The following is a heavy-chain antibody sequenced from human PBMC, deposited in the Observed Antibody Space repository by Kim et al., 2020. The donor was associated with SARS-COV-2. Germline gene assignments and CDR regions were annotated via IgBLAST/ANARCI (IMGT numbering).Heavy chain of an antibody. CDR1: GFTFSNAW. D-gene: IGHD3-22*01. V-gene: IGHV3-15*01. CDR2: IKSKTDGGTT. J-gene: IGHJ3*02. CDR3: TTDQLTRYYYDSSGAPGAAFDI. Sequence: GGSLRLSCAASGFTFSNAWMSWVRQAPGKGLEWVGRIKSKTDGGTTDYAAPVKGRFTISRDDSKNTLYLQMNSLKTEDTAVYYCTTDQLTRYYYDSSGAPGAAFDIWGQGTMVTVSS.